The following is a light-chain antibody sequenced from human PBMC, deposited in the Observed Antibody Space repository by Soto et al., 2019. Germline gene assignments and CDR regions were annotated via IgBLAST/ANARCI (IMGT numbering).Light chain of an antibody. J-gene: IGKJ4*01. CDR3: QQYNNWTLT. CDR1: QSVSSN. Sequence: EIVMTQSPATLSVSPGERATLSCRASQSVSSNLAWYQQKPGQAPRLLIYGASIRATGIPARFSGSGSGTEFTLTISSRQSEDFAVYYCQQYNNWTLTFGGGTKVEIK. CDR2: GAS. V-gene: IGKV3-15*01.